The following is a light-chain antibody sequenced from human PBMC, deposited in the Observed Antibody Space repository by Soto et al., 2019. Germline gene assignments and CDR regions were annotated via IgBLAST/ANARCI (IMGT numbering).Light chain of an antibody. Sequence: DIQMTQSPCSVSASVGDRVTITCRASQGISSWLAWYQQKPGKAPKLLIYAASSLQSGVPARCSGGGSGTDFPLTISNLQLEDFATYYCQQANRFPWTFGQGTTVEIK. J-gene: IGKJ1*01. CDR2: AAS. CDR1: QGISSW. CDR3: QQANRFPWT. V-gene: IGKV1-12*01.